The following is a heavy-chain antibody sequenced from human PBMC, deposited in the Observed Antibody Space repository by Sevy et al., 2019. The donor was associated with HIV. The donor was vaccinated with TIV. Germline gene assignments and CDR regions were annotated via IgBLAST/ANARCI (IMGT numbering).Heavy chain of an antibody. J-gene: IGHJ4*02. CDR3: VKYRGLTQDFDY. CDR2: ITSNGLST. D-gene: IGHD3-10*01. Sequence: GGSLRLSCSASGFPFRSNIMCWVRQAPGKRLEYVSGITSNGLSTHYVPSVKGRFSISRDNSKNTMCLQMSSLRPEDTAVYYCVKYRGLTQDFDYWGQGTLVTVSS. CDR1: GFPFRSNI. V-gene: IGHV3-64D*06.